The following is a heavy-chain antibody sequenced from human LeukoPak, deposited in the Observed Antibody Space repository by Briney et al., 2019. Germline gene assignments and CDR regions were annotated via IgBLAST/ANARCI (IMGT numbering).Heavy chain of an antibody. Sequence: EASVKVSCKASGGTFSSYAISWVRQAPGQGLEWMGGIIPIFGTANYAQKFQGRVTITTDESTSTAYMELSSLRSEDTAVYYCARAVKGVPAAYDYWGQGTLVTVSS. D-gene: IGHD2-2*01. CDR3: ARAVKGVPAAYDY. CDR1: GGTFSSYA. CDR2: IIPIFGTA. V-gene: IGHV1-69*05. J-gene: IGHJ4*02.